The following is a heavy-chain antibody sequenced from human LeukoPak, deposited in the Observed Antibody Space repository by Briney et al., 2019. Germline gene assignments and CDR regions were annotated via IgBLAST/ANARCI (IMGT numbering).Heavy chain of an antibody. CDR3: ARAGYCSSTSCIPDAFDI. Sequence: SVKVSCKASGGTFSSYAISWVRQAPGQGLEWMGGIIAIFGTANYAQKFQDRVTITADETSSTGYMELSSLRSEDTAVYYCARAGYCSSTSCIPDAFDIWGQGTMVTVSS. V-gene: IGHV1-69*01. CDR2: IIAIFGTA. D-gene: IGHD2-2*01. J-gene: IGHJ3*02. CDR1: GGTFSSYA.